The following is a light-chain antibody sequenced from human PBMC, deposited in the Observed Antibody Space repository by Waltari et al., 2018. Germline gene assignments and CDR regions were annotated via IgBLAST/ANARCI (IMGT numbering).Light chain of an antibody. V-gene: IGKV3-20*01. CDR1: QSVSSSY. CDR2: GAS. J-gene: IGKJ1*01. Sequence: EIVLTQSPGTLSVSPGERATLSCRASQSVSSSYLAWYQQKPGQAPRLLIYGASSRATGIPDRLSGSGSGTAFTLTISRLEPEDFAVYYCQQYGDSPWTFGQGTKVEIK. CDR3: QQYGDSPWT.